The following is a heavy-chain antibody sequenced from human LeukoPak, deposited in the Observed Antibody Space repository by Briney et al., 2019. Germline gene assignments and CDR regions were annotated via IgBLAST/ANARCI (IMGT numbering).Heavy chain of an antibody. J-gene: IGHJ4*02. V-gene: IGHV4-34*01. CDR1: GGSFSGYY. D-gene: IGHD3-16*01. Sequence: PSETLSLTCAVYGGSFSGYYWSWIRQLPGKGLGWIGEINHSGSTNYNPSLKSRVTISVDTSKNQFSLKLSSVTAADTAVYYCARAGDGGPIDYWGQGTLVTVSS. CDR3: ARAGDGGPIDY. CDR2: INHSGST.